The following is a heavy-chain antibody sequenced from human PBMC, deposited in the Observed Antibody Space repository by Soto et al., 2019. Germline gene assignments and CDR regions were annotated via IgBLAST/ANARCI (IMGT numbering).Heavy chain of an antibody. CDR2: MYNTGST. CDR1: GTPNSSYY. D-gene: IGHD2-21*02. Sequence: PSDTLSLMSVMSGTPNSSYYWSRIRKPAGNGLEWIGYMYNTGSTIYNPSLKSRVTISVDTSKNQFSLKLNSVTAADTAVYYCARDLWGYCGADCYPLDVWGQGTTVTVS. CDR3: ARDLWGYCGADCYPLDV. J-gene: IGHJ6*02. V-gene: IGHV4-59*01.